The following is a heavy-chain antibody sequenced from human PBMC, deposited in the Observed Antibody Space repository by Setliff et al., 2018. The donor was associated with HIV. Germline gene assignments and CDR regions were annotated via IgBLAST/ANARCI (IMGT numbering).Heavy chain of an antibody. CDR1: GFSLSSSGEG. CDR2: IYWDDDK. Sequence: SGPTLVNPTQTLTLTCTFSGFSLSSSGEGVGWIRQPPGKALEWLTLIYWDDDKRYSPSLRSRLTITKDTSKNQVVLTMTNMDPVDTAKYYCAHRPPRGGSGAYRFDPWGQATLVTVSS. CDR3: AHRPPRGGSGAYRFDP. J-gene: IGHJ5*02. D-gene: IGHD2-15*01. V-gene: IGHV2-5*02.